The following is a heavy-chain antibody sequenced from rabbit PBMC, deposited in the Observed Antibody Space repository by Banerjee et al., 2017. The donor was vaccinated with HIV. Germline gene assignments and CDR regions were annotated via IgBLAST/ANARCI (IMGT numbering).Heavy chain of an antibody. J-gene: IGHJ6*01. CDR2: IYAGSSGST. V-gene: IGHV1S40*01. CDR1: GFSFSSSYY. CDR3: ARDGSSTGIYYDL. D-gene: IGHD8-1*01. Sequence: QSLEESGGDLVKPGASLTLTCTASGFSFSSSYYMCWVRQAPGKGLEWIACIYAGSSGSTYYASWAKGRFTISKTSSTTVSLQMTSLTAADTATYFCARDGSSTGIYYDLWGPGTLVTVS.